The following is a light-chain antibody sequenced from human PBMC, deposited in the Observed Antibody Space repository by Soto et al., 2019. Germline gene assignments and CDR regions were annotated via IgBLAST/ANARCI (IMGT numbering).Light chain of an antibody. CDR3: QTWDTGIQV. CDR1: TGHSNYA. J-gene: IGLJ2*01. V-gene: IGLV4-69*01. CDR2: LNSDGSH. Sequence: QLVLTQSPSASASLGASVKLTCTLNTGHSNYAIAWHQQQPEKGPRYLMKLNSDGSHSKGDGIPDRFSGSSSGAERYLTISSLQSEDEADYYCQTWDTGIQVFGGGTKVTVL.